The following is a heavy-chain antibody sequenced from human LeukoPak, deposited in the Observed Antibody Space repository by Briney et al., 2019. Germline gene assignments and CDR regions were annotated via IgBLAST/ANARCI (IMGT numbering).Heavy chain of an antibody. Sequence: GGSLGLSCTASGFTFGDYAMSWFRQAPGKGLEWVGFIRSKAYGGTTEYAASVKGRFTISRDDSKSIAYLQMNSLKTEDTAVYYCTRALIAAAVADAFDIWGQGTMVTVSS. J-gene: IGHJ3*02. CDR3: TRALIAAAVADAFDI. V-gene: IGHV3-49*03. CDR1: GFTFGDYA. D-gene: IGHD6-13*01. CDR2: IRSKAYGGTT.